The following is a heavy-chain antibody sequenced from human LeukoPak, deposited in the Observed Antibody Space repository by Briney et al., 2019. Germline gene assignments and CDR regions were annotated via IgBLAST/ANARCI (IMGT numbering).Heavy chain of an antibody. J-gene: IGHJ4*02. CDR3: ARDSGSLLSDY. CDR1: GFTFSNYW. D-gene: IGHD1-26*01. CDR2: INGDGSTT. V-gene: IGHV3-74*01. Sequence: PGGSLRLSCAASGFTFSNYWMHWIRQAPGKGLVWVSRINGDGSTTSYADSVKGGFTISRDNAKNTLYLQMNSLRAEDTAVYYCARDSGSLLSDYWGQGTLVTVSS.